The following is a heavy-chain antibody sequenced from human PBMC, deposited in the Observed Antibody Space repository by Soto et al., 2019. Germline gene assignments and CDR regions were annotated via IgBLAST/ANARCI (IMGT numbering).Heavy chain of an antibody. CDR1: GGSISSYY. J-gene: IGHJ4*02. CDR3: ARLVGNSWIDY. D-gene: IGHD6-13*01. Sequence: SETLSLTCTVSGGSISSYYWSWIRQPPGKGLEWIGYIYYSVSTNYNPSLKSRVTISVDTSKNQLSLQLNSVTPEDTGVYYCARLVGNSWIDYWGQGTLDTVSS. CDR2: IYYSVST. V-gene: IGHV4-59*12.